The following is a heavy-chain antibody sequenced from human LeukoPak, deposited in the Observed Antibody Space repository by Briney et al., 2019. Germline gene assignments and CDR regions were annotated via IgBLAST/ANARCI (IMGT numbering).Heavy chain of an antibody. CDR1: GFTFSSYS. CDR3: AGRPTGYSSGYIH. Sequence: GGSLRLSCAASGFTFSSYSMNWVRQAPEKGLDWVSVISSSAHKIRYADSVKGRFTISRDNSENIVYLQMNNLRVEDTAVYYCAGRPTGYSSGYIHWGQGTLVTVSS. V-gene: IGHV3-21*04. J-gene: IGHJ4*02. D-gene: IGHD5-18*01. CDR2: ISSSAHKI.